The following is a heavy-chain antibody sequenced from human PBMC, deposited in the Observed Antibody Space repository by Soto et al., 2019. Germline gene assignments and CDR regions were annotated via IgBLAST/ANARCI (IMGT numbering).Heavy chain of an antibody. V-gene: IGHV1-2*02. CDR3: ARALTRYGAWVPDHYYSGMDV. CDR1: GHSFSAYY. J-gene: IGHJ6*02. CDR2: INPNSSET. Sequence: QVQLVQSGAEVKKPGASVKVSCKPSGHSFSAYYMHWVRQAPGQGLEWMGWINPNSSETKYAQKLERRVTMPRDRAIRTVYMELSSLRSDDTAVYYCARALTRYGAWVPDHYYSGMDVGGQGTTVTVSS. D-gene: IGHD3-9*01.